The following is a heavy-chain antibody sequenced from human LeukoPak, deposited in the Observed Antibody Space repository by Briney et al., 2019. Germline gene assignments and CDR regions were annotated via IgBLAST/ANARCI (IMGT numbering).Heavy chain of an antibody. CDR2: ISPSGGIT. CDR1: GFTFSSRG. CDR3: ARDSGSGKYYYYYYMDV. D-gene: IGHD3-10*01. Sequence: GGSLRLSCAASGFTFSSRGMNWVRQAPGKGLEWVSGISPSGGITYYTDSVKGRFTISRDNSKNTVSLQMNSLRAEDTAVYYCARDSGSGKYYYYYYMDVWGKGTTVTISS. V-gene: IGHV3-23*01. J-gene: IGHJ6*03.